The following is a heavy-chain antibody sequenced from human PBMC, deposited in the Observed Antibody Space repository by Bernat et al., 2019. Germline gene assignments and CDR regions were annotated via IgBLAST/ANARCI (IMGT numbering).Heavy chain of an antibody. CDR2: IWYDGSNK. CDR1: GFTFSSYG. V-gene: IGHV3-33*01. D-gene: IGHD4-17*01. J-gene: IGHJ3*02. CDR3: ARDLSGRSGDFDI. Sequence: QVQLVESGGGVVQPGRSLRLSCAASGFTFSSYGMHWVRQAPGKGLEWVAVIWYDGSNKSYPDSVKGRFTISRDNSKNTLYPQMNSLRAEDTAVYYCARDLSGRSGDFDIWGQGTMVTVSS.